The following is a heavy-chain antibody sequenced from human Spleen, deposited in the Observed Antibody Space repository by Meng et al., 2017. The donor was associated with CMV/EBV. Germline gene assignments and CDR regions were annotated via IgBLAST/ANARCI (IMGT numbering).Heavy chain of an antibody. D-gene: IGHD3-22*01. J-gene: IGHJ4*02. CDR3: AKDSRGWSYYLDS. V-gene: IGHV3-23*03. Sequence: GESLKISCAASGFTFTTYAMSWVRQAPGKGLEWVAVIYIGAGNTYYADSVKGRFTISRDNSNSTLYLQMDRLRADDTAVYFCAKDSRGWSYYLDSWGQGTLVTVSS. CDR1: GFTFTTYA. CDR2: IYIGAGNT.